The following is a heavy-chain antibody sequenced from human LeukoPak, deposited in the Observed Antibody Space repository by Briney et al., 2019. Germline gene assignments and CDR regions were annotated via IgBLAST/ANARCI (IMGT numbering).Heavy chain of an antibody. D-gene: IGHD1-26*01. Sequence: GESLKISCKGSGYSFTSYRISWVRQQPGKRLEWMGIIYPGDSDTRYSPSFQGQVTISADKSISTAYLQWSSLKASDTAMYYCARRAPREDAFDIWGQGTMVTVSS. J-gene: IGHJ3*02. V-gene: IGHV5-51*01. CDR3: ARRAPREDAFDI. CDR1: GYSFTSYR. CDR2: IYPGDSDT.